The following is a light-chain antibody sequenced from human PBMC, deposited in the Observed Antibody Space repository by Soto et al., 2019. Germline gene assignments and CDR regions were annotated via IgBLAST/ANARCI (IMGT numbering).Light chain of an antibody. V-gene: IGLV2-23*02. CDR1: SSDVGSYNL. Sequence: QSVLTQPASVSGSPGQSITISCTGTSSDVGSYNLVSWYQHHPGRAPKLMIYEVSKRPSGVSNRFSGSKSGNTASLTISGLQAEDEADYYCCSYAGSITWVFGGGTQLTVL. CDR3: CSYAGSITWV. CDR2: EVS. J-gene: IGLJ3*02.